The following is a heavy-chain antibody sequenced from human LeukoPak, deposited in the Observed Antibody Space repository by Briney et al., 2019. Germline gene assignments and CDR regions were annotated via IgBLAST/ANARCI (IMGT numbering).Heavy chain of an antibody. CDR1: GFTGSSKY. CDR3: ARDSSISSSDYYPLGY. CDR2: IYSGGGST. D-gene: IGHD3-22*01. J-gene: IGHJ4*02. Sequence: GGSLRLSCAASGFTGSSKYMNWVRQAPGKGLEWVSVIYSGGGSTYYADSVKGRFTISRDNSKNMLYLQMNSLRAEDTAVYYCARDSSISSSDYYPLGYWGQGTLVTVSS. V-gene: IGHV3-66*01.